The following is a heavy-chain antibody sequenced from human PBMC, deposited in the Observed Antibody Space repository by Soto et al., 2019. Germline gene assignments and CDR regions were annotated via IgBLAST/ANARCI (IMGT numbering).Heavy chain of an antibody. J-gene: IGHJ6*02. D-gene: IGHD6-6*01. CDR2: IYSGGST. V-gene: IGHV3-53*01. CDR1: GFTVSSNY. Sequence: GGSLRLSCAASGFTVSSNYMSWVRQAPGKGLEWVSVIYSGGSTYYADSVKGRFTISRDNSKNTLYLQMNSLRAEDTAVYYCARNGQQLDHTYYYYYGMDVWGQGTTVTVSS. CDR3: ARNGQQLDHTYYYYYGMDV.